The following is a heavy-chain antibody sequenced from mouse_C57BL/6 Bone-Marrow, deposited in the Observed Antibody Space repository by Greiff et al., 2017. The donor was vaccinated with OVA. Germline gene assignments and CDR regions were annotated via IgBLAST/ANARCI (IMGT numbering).Heavy chain of an antibody. V-gene: IGHV5-6*01. J-gene: IGHJ3*01. CDR2: ISSGGSYT. CDR3: ARQTAQATFAY. CDR1: GFTFSSYG. Sequence: DVHLVESGGDLVKPGGSLKLSCAASGFTFSSYGMSWVRQTPDTRLEWVATISSGGSYTYYPDSVKGRFTISRDNAKNTLYLQMSSLKSEDTAMYYCARQTAQATFAYWGQGTLVTVSA. D-gene: IGHD3-2*02.